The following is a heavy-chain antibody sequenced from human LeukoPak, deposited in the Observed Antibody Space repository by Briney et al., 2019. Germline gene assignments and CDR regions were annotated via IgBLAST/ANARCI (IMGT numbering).Heavy chain of an antibody. D-gene: IGHD5-24*01. CDR2: IYYSGST. Sequence: PSETLSLTCTVSGSSGSSGSYYWSWIRQPPGKGLEWIGYIYYSGSTNYNPSLKSRVTISVDTSNQFSLKVSSVTAADTAVYYCAREKRDVHNSRLGFDHWGQGTLVTVSS. CDR1: GSSGSSGSYY. J-gene: IGHJ4*02. V-gene: IGHV4-61*01. CDR3: AREKRDVHNSRLGFDH.